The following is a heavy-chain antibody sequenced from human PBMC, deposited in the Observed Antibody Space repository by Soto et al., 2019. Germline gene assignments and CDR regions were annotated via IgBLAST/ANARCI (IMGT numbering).Heavy chain of an antibody. D-gene: IGHD3-3*01. CDR1: GYTFTSYG. CDR2: ISAYNGNT. V-gene: IGHV1-18*01. Sequence: QVPLVQSGAEVKKPGASVKVSCKASGYTFTSYGISWVRQAPGQGLEWMGWISAYNGNTNYAQKLQGRVTMTTDTSTSTAYMELRSLRSDDTAVYYCAREDYEFWSGYQDDAFDIWGQGTMVTVSS. CDR3: AREDYEFWSGYQDDAFDI. J-gene: IGHJ3*02.